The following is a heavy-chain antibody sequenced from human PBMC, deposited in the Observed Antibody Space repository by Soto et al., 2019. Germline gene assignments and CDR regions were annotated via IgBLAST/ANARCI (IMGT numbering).Heavy chain of an antibody. CDR3: ASSSRVLLDY. V-gene: IGHV1-69*02. J-gene: IGHJ4*02. D-gene: IGHD3-10*01. CDR1: GGTFSSYS. Sequence: QVQLVQSGAEVEKPGSSVTVSCTASGGTFSSYSISWVRQAPGQGLEWMGRIIPILGIANYAQKFQGRVTITADKSTSTAYMALSSLRSEDTAVYYCASSSRVLLDYWGQGTLVTVSS. CDR2: IIPILGIA.